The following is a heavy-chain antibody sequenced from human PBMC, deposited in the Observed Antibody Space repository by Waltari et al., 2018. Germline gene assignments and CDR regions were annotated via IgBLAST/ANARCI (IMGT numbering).Heavy chain of an antibody. V-gene: IGHV5-10-1*03. CDR2: IYPSDSYT. CDR3: ARHPYSSSWYGY. Sequence: EVQLVQSGAEVKKPGESLRISCKGSGYSFTSYWISWVRQMPGKGLEWMGGIYPSDSYTNYSPSFQGHVTISADKSISTAYLQWSSLKASDTAMYYCARHPYSSSWYGYWGQGTLVTVSS. CDR1: GYSFTSYW. J-gene: IGHJ4*02. D-gene: IGHD6-13*01.